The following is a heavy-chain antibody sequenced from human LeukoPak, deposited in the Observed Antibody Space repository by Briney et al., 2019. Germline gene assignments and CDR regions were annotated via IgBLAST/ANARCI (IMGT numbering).Heavy chain of an antibody. J-gene: IGHJ5*02. CDR2: INNSSSSI. CDR3: ARDLGYISGSSYSNWFDP. D-gene: IGHD3-10*01. CDR1: GFHFNVYS. Sequence: GGSLRLSCAASGFHFNVYSMNWVRQAPGKGLEWVSYINNSSSSIYYADSVKGRFTISRDNAKNSLYLQMNSLRAEDTAVYYCARDLGYISGSSYSNWFDPWGQGNLVTVSS. V-gene: IGHV3-48*01.